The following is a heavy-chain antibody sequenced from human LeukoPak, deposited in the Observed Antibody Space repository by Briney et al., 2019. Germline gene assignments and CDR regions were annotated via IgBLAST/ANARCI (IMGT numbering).Heavy chain of an antibody. CDR3: ARESYYYDSGRYFDP. V-gene: IGHV7-4-1*02. CDR2: INTNTGNP. CDR1: GYTFTSYG. J-gene: IGHJ5*02. Sequence: AASVKVSCKASGYTFTSYGISWVRQAPGQGLEWMGWINTNTGNPTYAQGFTGRFVFSLDTSVSTAYLQISSLKAEDTAVYYCARESYYYDSGRYFDPWGQGTLVAVSS. D-gene: IGHD3-10*01.